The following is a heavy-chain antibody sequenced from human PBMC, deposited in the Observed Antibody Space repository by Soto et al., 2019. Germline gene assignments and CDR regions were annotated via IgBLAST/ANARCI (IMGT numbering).Heavy chain of an antibody. CDR2: TIPIFGTA. V-gene: IGHV1-69*06. Sequence: QVQLVQSGAEVKKPGSSVKVSCKASGGTFSSYAISWVRQAPGQGLEWMGGTIPIFGTANYAQKFQGRVTITADKSTSTAYMELSSLRSEDTAVYYCARGRFADRTGDYYYGMDVWGQGTTVTVSS. CDR1: GGTFSSYA. D-gene: IGHD3-10*01. CDR3: ARGRFADRTGDYYYGMDV. J-gene: IGHJ6*02.